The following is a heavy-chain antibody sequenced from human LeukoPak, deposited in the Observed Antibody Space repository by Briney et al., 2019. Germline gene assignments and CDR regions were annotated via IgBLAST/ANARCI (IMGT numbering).Heavy chain of an antibody. CDR1: GGSIRSGGYY. CDR3: ARIGGDDAFDI. V-gene: IGHV4-31*03. CDR2: IYYSGST. Sequence: SQTLSLTCTVSGGSIRSGGYYWSWIRQHPGKGLEWIGYIYYSGSTYYNPSLKSRVTISVDTSKNQFSLKLSSVTAADTAVYYCARIGGDDAFDIWGQGTMVTVSS. J-gene: IGHJ3*02. D-gene: IGHD4-23*01.